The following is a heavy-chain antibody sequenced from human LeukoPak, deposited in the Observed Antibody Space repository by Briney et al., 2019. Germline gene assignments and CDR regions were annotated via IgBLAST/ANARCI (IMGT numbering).Heavy chain of an antibody. CDR2: INPGGGGA. D-gene: IGHD3-10*01. CDR1: GYSFTSYN. CDR3: ARDGERVGRITMVRGVTDFDY. Sequence: GASVKVSCRASGYSFTSYNIHWVRQASGQGLEWMGIINPGGGGASYAQKFQGRVTMTRDTSTSTVDMELSSLRSEDTAVYYCARDGERVGRITMVRGVTDFDYWGQGTQVTVSS. J-gene: IGHJ4*02. V-gene: IGHV1-46*01.